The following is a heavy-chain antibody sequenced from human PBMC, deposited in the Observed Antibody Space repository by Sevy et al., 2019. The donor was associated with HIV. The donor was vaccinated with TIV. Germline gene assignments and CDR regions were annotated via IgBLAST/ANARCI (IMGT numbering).Heavy chain of an antibody. J-gene: IGHJ4*02. CDR2: ISSSSSYI. CDR1: GFTFSSYS. CDR3: ARIQGYYDSSGYYYVEGLDY. Sequence: GGSLRLSCAASGFTFSSYSMNWVRQAPGKGLEWLSSISSSSSYIYYADSVKGRFTISRDNAKNSLYLQMNSLRAEDTAVYYCARIQGYYDSSGYYYVEGLDYWGQGTLVTVSS. V-gene: IGHV3-21*01. D-gene: IGHD3-22*01.